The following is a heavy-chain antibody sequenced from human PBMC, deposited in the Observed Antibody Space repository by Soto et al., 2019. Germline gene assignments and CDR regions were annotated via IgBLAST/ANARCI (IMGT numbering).Heavy chain of an antibody. Sequence: EVQLLGSGGGLVQPGGSLRLSCAASGFTFSSDAMSWVRQAPGKGLEWVSTLSASGLTTYYADSVKGRFTISRDTSTNTLYLQMNSLRAEDTALYYCAKDHRATVTTCFDYWGQGTLVTVSS. V-gene: IGHV3-23*01. CDR1: GFTFSSDA. D-gene: IGHD4-17*01. CDR3: AKDHRATVTTCFDY. CDR2: LSASGLTT. J-gene: IGHJ4*02.